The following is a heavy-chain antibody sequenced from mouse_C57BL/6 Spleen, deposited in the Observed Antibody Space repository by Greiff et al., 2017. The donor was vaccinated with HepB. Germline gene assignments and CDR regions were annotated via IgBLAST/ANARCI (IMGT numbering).Heavy chain of an antibody. CDR1: GYAFSSSW. Sequence: QVQLQQSGPELVKPGASVKISCKASGYAFSSSWMNWVKQRPGTGLEWIGRIYTGDGDTKYNGTFKGKATLTADKSSSTAYRQLSRLTSEDAAVYFCARDIQDYFDYWGQGTTLTVSS. CDR3: ARDIQDYFDY. CDR2: IYTGDGDT. V-gene: IGHV1-82*01. J-gene: IGHJ2*01.